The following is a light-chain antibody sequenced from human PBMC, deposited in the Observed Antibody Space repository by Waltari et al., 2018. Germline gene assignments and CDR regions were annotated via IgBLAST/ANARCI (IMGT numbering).Light chain of an antibody. Sequence: DIEMTQTPLSLPVTLGEKATITCRSSQSLLSSNIYNYLNWYLQKPGQSPQLLIYYGSNRASGVPSRFSGSGSGTDFTLKLISVEAEDLGVYYCMQSVHPPCTFGPGTKLD. V-gene: IGKV2-28*01. J-gene: IGKJ3*01. CDR3: MQSVHPPCT. CDR2: YGS. CDR1: QSLLSSNIYNY.